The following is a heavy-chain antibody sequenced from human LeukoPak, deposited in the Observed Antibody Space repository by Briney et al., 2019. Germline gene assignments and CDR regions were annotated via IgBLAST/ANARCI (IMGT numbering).Heavy chain of an antibody. CDR3: ARAVAAAGTGAEYFQH. J-gene: IGHJ1*01. D-gene: IGHD6-13*01. V-gene: IGHV1-2*02. CDR2: INPNSGGT. Sequence: ASVKVSCKASRYTFTGYYIHWVRQAPGQGLEWMGWINPNSGGTNYAQKFQGRVTMTRDTSINTAYMELSRLRSDDTAVHYCARAVAAAGTGAEYFQHWGQGTLVTVSS. CDR1: RYTFTGYY.